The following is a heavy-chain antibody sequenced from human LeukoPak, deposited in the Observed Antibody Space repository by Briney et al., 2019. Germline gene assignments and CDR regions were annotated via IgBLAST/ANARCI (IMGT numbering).Heavy chain of an antibody. CDR2: ISAYNGNT. J-gene: IGHJ3*02. CDR1: GYTFTDYG. Sequence: GASVKVSCKASGYTFTDYGISWVRQAPGQGLEWMGWISAYNGNTNYAQKLQGRVTMTTDTSTSTAYMELRSLRSDDTAVYYCARDLVTLGGVIVSHIWGQGTMVTVSS. CDR3: ARDLVTLGGVIVSHI. V-gene: IGHV1-18*01. D-gene: IGHD3-16*02.